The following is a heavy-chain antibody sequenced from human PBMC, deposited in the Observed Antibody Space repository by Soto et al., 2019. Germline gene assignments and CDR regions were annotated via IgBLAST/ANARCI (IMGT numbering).Heavy chain of an antibody. D-gene: IGHD5-18*01. CDR2: ISSSGSTI. Sequence: GGSLRLSCAASGFTFSDYYMSWIRQAPGKGLEWVSYISSSGSTIYYADSVKGRFTISRDNAKNSLYLQMNSLRAEDTAVYYCASYRRQLPYHFHDAFDIWGQGTMVTVSS. CDR3: ASYRRQLPYHFHDAFDI. V-gene: IGHV3-11*01. J-gene: IGHJ3*02. CDR1: GFTFSDYY.